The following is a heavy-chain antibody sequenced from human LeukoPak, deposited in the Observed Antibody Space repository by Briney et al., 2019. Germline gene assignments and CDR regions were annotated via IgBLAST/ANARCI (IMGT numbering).Heavy chain of an antibody. Sequence: SVKVSCKTSGYTFTAYHVHWVRQAPGQGLEWMGRIIPILGIANYAQKFQGRVTITADKSTSTAYMELSSLRSEDTAVYYCARSDQRITMIVVVDEYFQHWGQGTLVTVSS. CDR1: GYTFTAYH. CDR2: IIPILGIA. D-gene: IGHD3-22*01. J-gene: IGHJ1*01. V-gene: IGHV1-69*02. CDR3: ARSDQRITMIVVVDEYFQH.